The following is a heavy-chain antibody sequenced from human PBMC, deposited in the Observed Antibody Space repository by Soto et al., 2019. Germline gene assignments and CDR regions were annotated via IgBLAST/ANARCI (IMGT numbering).Heavy chain of an antibody. D-gene: IGHD5-18*01. CDR1: GGTFSSYT. J-gene: IGHJ4*02. CDR3: ASSYGDC. V-gene: IGHV1-69*02. CDR2: IIPILGIA. Sequence: QVQLVQSGAEVKKPGSSVKVSCKASGGTFSSYTISWVRQAPGQGLEWMGRIIPILGIANYAQKFQGRVTITAQKSTSTAYMELSSLSSEDTAVYYCASSYGDCWGQGTLVTVSS.